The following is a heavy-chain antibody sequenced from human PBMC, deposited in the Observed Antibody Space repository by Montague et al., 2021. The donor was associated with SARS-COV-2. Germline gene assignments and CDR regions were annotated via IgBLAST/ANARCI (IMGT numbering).Heavy chain of an antibody. Sequence: SETLSLTCTVSGGSISSSSYYWGWIRQPPGKGLEWIGSIYYSGSTYYNPSLKSRVTISVDTSKNQFSLKLSSVTAADTAVYYCARDQGYNWNYYYYYGMDVWGQGTTFTVPS. D-gene: IGHD1-20*01. CDR3: ARDQGYNWNYYYYYGMDV. V-gene: IGHV4-39*07. CDR2: IYYSGST. CDR1: GGSISSSSYY. J-gene: IGHJ6*02.